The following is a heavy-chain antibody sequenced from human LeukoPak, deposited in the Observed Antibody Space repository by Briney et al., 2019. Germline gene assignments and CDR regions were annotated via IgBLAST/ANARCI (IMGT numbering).Heavy chain of an antibody. D-gene: IGHD6-19*01. J-gene: IGHJ4*02. CDR1: GFTFSDYA. Sequence: GSLRLSCAASGFTFSDYAMSWVRQAPGKGLEWVSAMSGRGGSTYYADSVRGRFTISRDNSKNTLYLQMNSLRAEDTAVYYCAKVKEQWLSYFDYWGQRTLVTVSS. CDR2: MSGRGGST. CDR3: AKVKEQWLSYFDY. V-gene: IGHV3-23*01.